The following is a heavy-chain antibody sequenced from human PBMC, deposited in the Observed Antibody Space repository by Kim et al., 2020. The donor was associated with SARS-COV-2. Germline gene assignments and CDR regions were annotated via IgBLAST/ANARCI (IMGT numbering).Heavy chain of an antibody. CDR1: GGSISSYY. D-gene: IGHD3-16*01. Sequence: SETLSLTCTVSGGSISSYYWSWIRQPPGKGLEWIGYIYYSGSTNYNPSLKSRVTISVDTSKNQFSLKLSSVTAADTAVYYCARDGGWDYYYGMDVWGQGTTVTVSS. V-gene: IGHV4-59*01. CDR3: ARDGGWDYYYGMDV. J-gene: IGHJ6*02. CDR2: IYYSGST.